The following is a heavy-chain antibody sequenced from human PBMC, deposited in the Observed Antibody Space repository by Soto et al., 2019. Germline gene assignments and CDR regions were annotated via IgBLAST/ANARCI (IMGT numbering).Heavy chain of an antibody. CDR3: ARSKAATGTSRLDP. CDR2: ISGYNGHT. Sequence: ASVKVSCKASGYTFTNYGITWVRQAPGEGLEWMGWISGYNGHTNYAQKVQGRVTMTTDTSTSTAYMELRSLRSDDTAVFYCARSKAATGTSRLDPWGQGNLVTVSS. V-gene: IGHV1-18*04. J-gene: IGHJ5*02. D-gene: IGHD6-13*01. CDR1: GYTFTNYG.